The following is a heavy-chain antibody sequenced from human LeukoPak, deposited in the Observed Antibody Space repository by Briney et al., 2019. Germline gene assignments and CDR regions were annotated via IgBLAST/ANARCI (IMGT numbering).Heavy chain of an antibody. D-gene: IGHD5/OR15-5a*01. Sequence: GGPLRLSCAASGFTFSSYAMSWVRPAPGKGLEWVSTIIGSGGRPYYADSVRGRFTISRDNSKNTLYLQMNSPSREDTAVYYCVKRLPHHFDYWGQGTLGTFSS. CDR1: GFTFSSYA. CDR3: VKRLPHHFDY. V-gene: IGHV3-23*01. CDR2: IIGSGGRP. J-gene: IGHJ4*02.